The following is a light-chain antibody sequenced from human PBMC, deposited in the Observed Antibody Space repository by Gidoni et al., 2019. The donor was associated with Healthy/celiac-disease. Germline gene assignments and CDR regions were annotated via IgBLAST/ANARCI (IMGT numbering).Light chain of an antibody. CDR3: QQSYSTPWT. J-gene: IGKJ1*01. V-gene: IGKV1-39*01. CDR1: QSISSY. CDR2: AAS. Sequence: DIQMTQSPSSLAASVGDRVTIPCRASQSISSYLNWYQQKPGKAPKLLIYAASSLQSGVPSRFSGSGSGTDFNLTISSLQPEDFATYYCQQSYSTPWTFGQGTKVEIK.